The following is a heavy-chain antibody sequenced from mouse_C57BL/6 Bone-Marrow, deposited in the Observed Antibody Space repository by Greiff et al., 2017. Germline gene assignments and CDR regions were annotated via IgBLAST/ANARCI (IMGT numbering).Heavy chain of an antibody. J-gene: IGHJ3*01. D-gene: IGHD1-1*01. CDR3: VPYGGGFAY. CDR1: GYTFTGYW. CDR2: ILPGSGST. V-gene: IGHV1-9*01. Sequence: QVQLQQSGAELMKPGASVKLSCKATGYTFTGYWIEWVKQRPGHGLEWIGEILPGSGSTNYNEKFKGKATFTADTSSNTAYMQHSSLTTEGSAIYYCVPYGGGFAYWGQGTLVTVSA.